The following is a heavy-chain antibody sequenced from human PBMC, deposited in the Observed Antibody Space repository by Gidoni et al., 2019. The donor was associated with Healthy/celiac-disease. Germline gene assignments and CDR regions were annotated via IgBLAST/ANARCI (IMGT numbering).Heavy chain of an antibody. CDR1: GFTFSCYG. V-gene: IGHV3-30*18. CDR2: ISYDGSNK. J-gene: IGHJ5*02. CDR3: AKDRSGSGLVHPWFDP. Sequence: QVQLVESGGGVVQPGRSLRLSCAASGFTFSCYGMHWVRQAPGKGLEWVAVISYDGSNKYYADSVKGRFTISRDNSKNTLYLQMNSLRAEDTAVYYCAKDRSGSGLVHPWFDPWGQGTLVTVSS. D-gene: IGHD6-19*01.